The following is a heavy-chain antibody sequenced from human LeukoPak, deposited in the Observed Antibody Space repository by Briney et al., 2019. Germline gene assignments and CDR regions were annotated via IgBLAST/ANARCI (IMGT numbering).Heavy chain of an antibody. J-gene: IGHJ4*02. CDR3: KSGGASPGSFDY. D-gene: IGHD1-1*01. Sequence: GGSLRLSCAASGFTFSRYWMSWMRQAPGKGLEWVANIKYDGNEEYYVDSLKGRFTISRDNAKSSLYLQLNSLRAEDTAVYYCKSGGASPGSFDYWGQGTLVTVSP. CDR1: GFTFSRYW. V-gene: IGHV3-7*01. CDR2: IKYDGNEE.